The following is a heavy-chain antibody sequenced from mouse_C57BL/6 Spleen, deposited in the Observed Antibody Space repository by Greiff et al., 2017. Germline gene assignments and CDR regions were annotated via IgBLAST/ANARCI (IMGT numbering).Heavy chain of an antibody. Sequence: QVQLQQSGPELVKPGASVKISCKASGYAFSSSWMNWVKQRPGKGLEWIGRIYPGDGDTNYNGKFKGKATLTADKSSSTAYMQLSSLTSEDSAVYFCAREGIYYGNYWYFDVWGTGTTVTVSS. V-gene: IGHV1-82*01. J-gene: IGHJ1*03. D-gene: IGHD2-1*01. CDR3: AREGIYYGNYWYFDV. CDR1: GYAFSSSW. CDR2: IYPGDGDT.